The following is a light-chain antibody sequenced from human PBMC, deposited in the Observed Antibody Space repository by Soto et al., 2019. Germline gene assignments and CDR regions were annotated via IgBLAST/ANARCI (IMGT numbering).Light chain of an antibody. J-gene: IGLJ1*01. CDR1: SSDVGGYNY. CDR2: DVS. CDR3: SSYTSSSTYV. Sequence: QSVLTQPASVSGSPGQSITTSCTGTSSDVGGYNYVSWYQQHPGKAPKLMIYDVSNRPSGVSNRFSGSKSGNTASLTISGLQAEDEADYYCSSYTSSSTYVFGTGPKVTVL. V-gene: IGLV2-14*01.